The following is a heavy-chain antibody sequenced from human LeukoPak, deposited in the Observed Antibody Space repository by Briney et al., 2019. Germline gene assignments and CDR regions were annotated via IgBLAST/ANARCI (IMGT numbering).Heavy chain of an antibody. V-gene: IGHV4-59*12. J-gene: IGHJ4*02. CDR1: GGSISSYY. D-gene: IGHD6-19*01. CDR2: ISDIGSI. CDR3: ARGLVAGTPYFDY. Sequence: PSETLSLTCTVSGGSISSYYWSWIRQPPGKGLEWIAYISDIGSINYNPSLKSRVTISLDTSKNQFSLKLSSLTAADTAVYYCARGLVAGTPYFDYWGQGTLVTVSS.